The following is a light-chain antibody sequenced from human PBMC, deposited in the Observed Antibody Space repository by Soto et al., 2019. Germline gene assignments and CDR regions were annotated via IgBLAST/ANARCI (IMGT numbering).Light chain of an antibody. V-gene: IGKV3-11*01. Sequence: EIVLTQSPATLSLSPGERATLSCRASQSVSSYLAWYQQKPGQAPRLLIYDASNRATGIPARFSGSGSGTDFTLIISSLEPEDFAVYSCQQRSNWPPVTFGGWTKVEIK. CDR1: QSVSSY. J-gene: IGKJ4*01. CDR2: DAS. CDR3: QQRSNWPPVT.